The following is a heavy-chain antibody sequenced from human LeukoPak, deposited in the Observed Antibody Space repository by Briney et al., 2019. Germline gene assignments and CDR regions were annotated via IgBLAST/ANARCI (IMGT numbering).Heavy chain of an antibody. V-gene: IGHV4-39*07. CDR1: GGSISSSYSY. D-gene: IGHD2/OR15-2a*01. CDR2: IYYSGNT. J-gene: IGHJ6*02. CDR3: ARAHSIASYYYGVDV. Sequence: SETLSLTCTVSGGSISSSYSYWGWICQPPGKGLEWMGNIYYSGNTYYSPSLTSRVTLSVDTSENQFSLKLSSVTAADTAVYYCARAHSIASYYYGVDVWGQGTTVTVSS.